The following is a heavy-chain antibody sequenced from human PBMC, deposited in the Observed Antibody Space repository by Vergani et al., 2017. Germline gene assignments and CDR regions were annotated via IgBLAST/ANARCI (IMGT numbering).Heavy chain of an antibody. CDR3: ARVGGEGYDFWSGYYKYYYYMDV. Sequence: VQLVESGGGLVQPGGSLRLSCAASGFTFSSYSMNWVRQAPGKGLEWIGYIYYSGSTNYNPSLKSRVTISVDTSKNQFSLKLSSVTAADTAVYYCARVGGEGYDFWSGYYKYYYYMDVWGKGTTVTVSS. D-gene: IGHD3-3*01. V-gene: IGHV4-59*01. CDR2: IYYSGST. CDR1: GFTFSSYS. J-gene: IGHJ6*03.